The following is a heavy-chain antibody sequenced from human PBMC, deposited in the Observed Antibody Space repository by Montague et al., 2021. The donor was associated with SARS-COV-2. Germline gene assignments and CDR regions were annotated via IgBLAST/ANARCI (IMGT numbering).Heavy chain of an antibody. Sequence: SLRLSCAAPGFTFDDYAMHWVRQAPGKGLEWVSGISWNSGSIGYADSVKGRFTISRDNAKNSLYLQMNSLRAEDTALYYCAKMDYGDSTQDYWGQGTLVTVSS. CDR3: AKMDYGDSTQDY. V-gene: IGHV3-9*01. J-gene: IGHJ4*02. D-gene: IGHD4-17*01. CDR2: ISWNSGSI. CDR1: GFTFDDYA.